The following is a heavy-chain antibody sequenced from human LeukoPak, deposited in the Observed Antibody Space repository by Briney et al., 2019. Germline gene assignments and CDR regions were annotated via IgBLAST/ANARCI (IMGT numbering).Heavy chain of an antibody. CDR1: GGSISSYY. CDR3: ARGVMDSSGWYVDDAFDI. J-gene: IGHJ3*02. D-gene: IGHD6-19*01. Sequence: SETLSLTCTVSGGSISSYYWSWIRQPPGKGLEWIGYIYYSGSTNYNPSLKSRVTISVDTSKNQFSLKLSSVTAADTAVYYCARGVMDSSGWYVDDAFDIWGQGTMVTVSS. V-gene: IGHV4-59*01. CDR2: IYYSGST.